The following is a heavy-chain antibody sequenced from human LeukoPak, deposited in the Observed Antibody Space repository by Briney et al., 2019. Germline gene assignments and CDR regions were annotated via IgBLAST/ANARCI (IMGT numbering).Heavy chain of an antibody. CDR2: INWNGGST. CDR1: GFTFDDYG. D-gene: IGHD2-15*01. Sequence: GGSLRLSCAAPGFTFDDYGMSWVRQAPGKGLEWVYGINWNGGSTGYADSVKGRFTISRDNAKNSLYLQMNSLRAEDTALYYCARGGPPLTAYCSGGSCYFDYWGQGTLVTVSS. CDR3: ARGGPPLTAYCSGGSCYFDY. V-gene: IGHV3-20*04. J-gene: IGHJ4*02.